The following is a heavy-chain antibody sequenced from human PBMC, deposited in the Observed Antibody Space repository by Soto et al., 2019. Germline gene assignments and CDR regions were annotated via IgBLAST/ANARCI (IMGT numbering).Heavy chain of an antibody. CDR2: IYYSGST. D-gene: IGHD6-19*01. J-gene: IGHJ4*02. V-gene: IGHV4-39*01. CDR3: ARHPAGGSGEDY. CDR1: GGSISSSSYY. Sequence: KQSQTLSLTCTVSGGSISSSSYYWGWIRQPPGKGLEWIGCIYYSGSTYYNPSLKSRVTISVDTSKNQFSLKLSSVTAADTAVYYCARHPAGGSGEDYWGQGTLVTVSS.